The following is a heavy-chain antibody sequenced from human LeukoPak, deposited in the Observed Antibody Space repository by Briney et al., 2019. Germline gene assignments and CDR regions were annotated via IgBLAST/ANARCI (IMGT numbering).Heavy chain of an antibody. Sequence: GRSLRLSCAASGFTFSSYGMHWVRQAPGKGLEWVAVIWYDGSNKYYADSVKGRFTISRDNSKNTLYLQMNSLRAEDTAVYYCARDLGAHSYGLFSYYYYYYGMDVWGQGTTVTVSS. D-gene: IGHD5-18*01. CDR1: GFTFSSYG. V-gene: IGHV3-33*01. CDR2: IWYDGSNK. CDR3: ARDLGAHSYGLFSYYYYYYGMDV. J-gene: IGHJ6*02.